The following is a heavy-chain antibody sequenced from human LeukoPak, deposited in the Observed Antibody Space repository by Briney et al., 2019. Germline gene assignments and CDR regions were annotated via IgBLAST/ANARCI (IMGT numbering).Heavy chain of an antibody. V-gene: IGHV3-30*02. CDR1: GFTFSSYG. Sequence: GGSLRLSCAASGFTFSSYGMHWVRQAPGKGLEWVAFIRYDGSNKYYADSVKGRFTISRDNSKNTLYLQMNSLRAEDTAVYYCAKTSNYYDSSGYYPNDAFDIWGQGTMVTVSS. CDR2: IRYDGSNK. J-gene: IGHJ3*02. D-gene: IGHD3-22*01. CDR3: AKTSNYYDSSGYYPNDAFDI.